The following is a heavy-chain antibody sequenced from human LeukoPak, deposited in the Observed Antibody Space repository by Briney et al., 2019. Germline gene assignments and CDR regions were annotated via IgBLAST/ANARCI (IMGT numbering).Heavy chain of an antibody. Sequence: ASVMVFCRASGYTFTGYYMHWVRRAPGQGLEGMGWINPNSDGTNYAQKFQGRVIMTRDTSISTAYLELSSLGSDDTAVFYCARGSPYQMLPQQGYWGQGTLVIVSS. D-gene: IGHD2-2*01. CDR2: INPNSDGT. CDR3: ARGSPYQMLPQQGY. CDR1: GYTFTGYY. V-gene: IGHV1-2*02. J-gene: IGHJ4*02.